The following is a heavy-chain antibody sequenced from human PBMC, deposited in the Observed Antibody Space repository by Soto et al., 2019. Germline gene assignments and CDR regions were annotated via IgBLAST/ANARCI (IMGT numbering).Heavy chain of an antibody. V-gene: IGHV4-4*07. CDR1: GAGISSYD. Sequence: ESLAIAFSAAGAGISSYDGSWVRQPAGKGLEWIGRVFSSGSTNYNASLKSRVTMSIDTSKNEVSLTLRSVTAADTGVYYCARVAFSYFGMDVWGPGTTGTVSS. J-gene: IGHJ6*02. CDR3: ARVAFSYFGMDV. CDR2: VFSSGST. D-gene: IGHD3-3*02.